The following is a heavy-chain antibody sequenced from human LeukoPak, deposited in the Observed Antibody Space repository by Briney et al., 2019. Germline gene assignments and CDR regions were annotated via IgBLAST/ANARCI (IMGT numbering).Heavy chain of an antibody. CDR1: GDSVSGKSVA. CDR2: TFYRSKWSS. J-gene: IGHJ4*02. D-gene: IGHD3-16*02. V-gene: IGHV6-1*01. CDR3: ARGDGPIHGRYYFDY. Sequence: PSQTLSLTCAISGDSVSGKSVAWNWIRQSPSRGLEWLGRTFYRSKWSSEYATSMKGRITINPDTSKNQFSLQLISVTPEDTAVYYRARGDGPIHGRYYFDYWGQGTLITVSS.